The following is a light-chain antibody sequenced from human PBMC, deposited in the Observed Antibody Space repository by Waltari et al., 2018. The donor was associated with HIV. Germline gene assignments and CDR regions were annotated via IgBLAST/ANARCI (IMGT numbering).Light chain of an antibody. J-gene: IGKJ2*01. CDR2: AAS. V-gene: IGKV1-9*01. CDR3: QQLNSYPPMYT. CDR1: QGISSY. Sequence: DIQLPQSPSFLSASVGDRVTTTCRASQGISSYLAWYQQKPGKAPKLLIYAASTLQSGVPSRFSGSGSGTEFTLTISSLQPEDFATYYCQQLNSYPPMYTFGQGTKLEIK.